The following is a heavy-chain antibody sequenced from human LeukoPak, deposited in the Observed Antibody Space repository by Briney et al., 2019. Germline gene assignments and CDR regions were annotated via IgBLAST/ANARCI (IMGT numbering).Heavy chain of an antibody. V-gene: IGHV4-39*07. CDR1: GGSISSSNYY. CDR3: AREVYSDYSPSDC. Sequence: PSETLSLTCTVSGGSISSSNYYWGWIRQPPGKGLEWIGNMYYSGTTYYNPSLKSRVTISVDTSKNQFSLKLSSVTAADTAVYYCAREVYSDYSPSDCWGQGTLVTVSS. CDR2: MYYSGTT. J-gene: IGHJ4*02. D-gene: IGHD4-11*01.